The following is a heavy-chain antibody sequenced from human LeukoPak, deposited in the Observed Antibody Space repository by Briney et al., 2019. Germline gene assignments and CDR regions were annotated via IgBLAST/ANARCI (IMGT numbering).Heavy chain of an antibody. D-gene: IGHD5-12*01. CDR3: ARLPYSGYGGGRVY. J-gene: IGHJ4*02. CDR2: ISSSSSYI. Sequence: GGSLRLSCAASGFTVSSNYMSWVRQAPGKGLEWVSSISSSSSYIYYADSVKGRFTISRDNAKNSLYLQMNSLRAEDTAIYYCARLPYSGYGGGRVYWGQGTLVTVSS. CDR1: GFTVSSNY. V-gene: IGHV3-21*01.